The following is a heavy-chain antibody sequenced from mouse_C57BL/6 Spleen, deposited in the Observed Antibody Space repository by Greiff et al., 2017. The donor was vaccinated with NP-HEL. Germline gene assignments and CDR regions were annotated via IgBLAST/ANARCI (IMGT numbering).Heavy chain of an antibody. D-gene: IGHD2-3*01. V-gene: IGHV14-4*01. CDR2: IDPENGDT. Sequence: VQLKESGAELVRPGASVKLSCTASGFNIKDDYMHWVKQRPEQGLEWIGWIDPENGDTEYASKFQGKATITADTSSNTAYLQLSSRTSEDTAVYYWTTGVYDGYYDGDYWGQGTTLTVSS. CDR3: TTGVYDGYYDGDY. J-gene: IGHJ2*01. CDR1: GFNIKDDY.